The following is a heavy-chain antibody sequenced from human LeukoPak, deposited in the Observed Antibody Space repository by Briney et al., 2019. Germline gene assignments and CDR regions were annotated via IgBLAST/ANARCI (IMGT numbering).Heavy chain of an antibody. CDR2: ISSSGSPI. Sequence: GGSLRLSCAASGFSFSTYGLNWVRQAPGKGLEWVSYISSSGSPIYYADSVRGRFTISRDNAKNSLYLQMHSLRAEDTAVYYCARDLRGNSYGSVDFWGQGTLVTVSS. CDR3: ARDLRGNSYGSVDF. D-gene: IGHD5-18*01. V-gene: IGHV3-48*01. J-gene: IGHJ4*02. CDR1: GFSFSTYG.